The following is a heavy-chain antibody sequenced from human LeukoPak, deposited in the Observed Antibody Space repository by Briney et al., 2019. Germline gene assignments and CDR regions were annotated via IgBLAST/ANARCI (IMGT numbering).Heavy chain of an antibody. CDR1: GGSFSGYY. V-gene: IGHV4-34*01. CDR3: ARAPPASYFDY. D-gene: IGHD6-25*01. Sequence: PSETLSLTCAVYGGSFSGYYWSWIRQPPGKGLEWIGEINHSGSTNYNPSLKSRVTISVDTSKNQFSLKLSSVTAADTAVYYCARAPPASYFDYWGQGTLVTVSS. J-gene: IGHJ4*02. CDR2: INHSGST.